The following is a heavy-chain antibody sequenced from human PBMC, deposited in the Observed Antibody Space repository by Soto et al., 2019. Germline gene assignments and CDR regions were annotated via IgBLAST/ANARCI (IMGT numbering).Heavy chain of an antibody. CDR3: ARLVESQLSIKLGSGSYSEVLPWFDP. CDR2: IYYSGST. D-gene: IGHD3-10*01. CDR1: GGSISSYY. Sequence: SETLSLTCTVSGGSISSYYWSWIRQPPGKGLEWIGYIYYSGSTNYNPSLKSRVTISVDTSKNQFPLKLSSVTAADTAVYYCARLVESQLSIKLGSGSYSEVLPWFDPWGQGTLVTVSS. J-gene: IGHJ5*02. V-gene: IGHV4-59*08.